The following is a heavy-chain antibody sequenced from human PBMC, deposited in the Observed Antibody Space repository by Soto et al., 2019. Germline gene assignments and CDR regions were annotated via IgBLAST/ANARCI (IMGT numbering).Heavy chain of an antibody. CDR1: GGTFSSYA. V-gene: IGHV1-69*06. J-gene: IGHJ4*02. CDR2: IIPIFGTA. Sequence: SVKLSCKDSGGTFSSYAISWVRQAPGQGLEWMGGIIPIFGTANYAQKFQGRVTITADKSTSTAYMELSSLRSEDMAVYYCARSYHPDLFSFRGQGTLVLVSS. D-gene: IGHD3-10*02. CDR3: ARSYHPDLFSF.